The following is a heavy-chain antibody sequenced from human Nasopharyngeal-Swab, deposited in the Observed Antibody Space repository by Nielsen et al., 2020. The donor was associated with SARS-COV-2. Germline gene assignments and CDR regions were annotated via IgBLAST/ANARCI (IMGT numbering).Heavy chain of an antibody. Sequence: GESLNTPCAASGFTLRSYGMHRVRQAPGKGLEWVAVIPYDGSNKSYADSVKGRFTIPRDNSKNTLYLQMNRLRAEDTAVYYCAKSPFVGYGSSTSCRNEYFQHWGQGTLVTVSS. V-gene: IGHV3-30*18. CDR3: AKSPFVGYGSSTSCRNEYFQH. CDR1: GFTLRSYG. J-gene: IGHJ1*01. D-gene: IGHD2-2*01. CDR2: IPYDGSNK.